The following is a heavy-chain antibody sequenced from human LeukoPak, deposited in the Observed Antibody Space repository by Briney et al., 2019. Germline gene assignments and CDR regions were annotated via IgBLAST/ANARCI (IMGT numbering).Heavy chain of an antibody. Sequence: PSETLSLTCTVSGGSISSYYWSWIRQPAGKGLEWIGRIYTSGSTNYNPSLKSRVTMSVVTSKNQFSLKLSSVTAADTAVYYCARDYYCSSTSCLVGAAFDIWGQGTMVTVSS. CDR3: ARDYYCSSTSCLVGAAFDI. D-gene: IGHD2-2*01. CDR1: GGSISSYY. V-gene: IGHV4-4*07. J-gene: IGHJ3*02. CDR2: IYTSGST.